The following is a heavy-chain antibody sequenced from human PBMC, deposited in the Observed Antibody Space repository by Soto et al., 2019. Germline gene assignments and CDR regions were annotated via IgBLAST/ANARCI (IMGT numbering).Heavy chain of an antibody. J-gene: IGHJ3*02. D-gene: IGHD3-10*01. CDR1: GGTFSTYP. CDR2: IIPILDIT. CDR3: TRAAESVGSESAFDI. Sequence: QVQLVQSGAEVKKPGSSVKVSCKTSGGTFSTYPITWLRQAPGQGLEWVGRIIPILDITDSAQKFQGRVTITADKSTNTAYMELSSLRSEPTAVYYCTRAAESVGSESAFDIWGQGTMVTVSS. V-gene: IGHV1-69*02.